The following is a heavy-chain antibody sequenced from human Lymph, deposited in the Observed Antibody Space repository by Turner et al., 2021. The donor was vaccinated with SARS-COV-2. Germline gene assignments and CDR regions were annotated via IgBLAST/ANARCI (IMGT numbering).Heavy chain of an antibody. V-gene: IGHV4-39*01. CDR2: FFYSGST. CDR3: GVGPTRWYFQH. D-gene: IGHD1-26*01. Sequence: QLQLQESGPGLVKPSETLSLTGTVSGGSISSSSYYWGWIRQPPGKGLEWIGNFFYSGSTYYNPSLKSRVTISEDTSKNQFSLKLTSVTAADTAVYYCGVGPTRWYFQHWGQGTLVTVSS. CDR1: GGSISSSSYY. J-gene: IGHJ1*01.